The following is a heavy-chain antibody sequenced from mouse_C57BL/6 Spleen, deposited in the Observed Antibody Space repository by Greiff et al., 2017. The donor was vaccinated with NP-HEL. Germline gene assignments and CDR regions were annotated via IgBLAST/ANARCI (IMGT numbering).Heavy chain of an antibody. Sequence: VQLQQSGAELVKPGASVKISCKASGYAFSSYWMNWVKQRPGKGLEWIGQIYPGDGDTNYNGKFKGKATLTADKSSSTAYMQLSSLTSEDSAVSVFANSTTYYSNYEDYAMDYWGQGTSVTVSS. CDR1: GYAFSSYW. CDR2: IYPGDGDT. D-gene: IGHD2-5*01. V-gene: IGHV1-80*01. CDR3: ANSTTYYSNYEDYAMDY. J-gene: IGHJ4*01.